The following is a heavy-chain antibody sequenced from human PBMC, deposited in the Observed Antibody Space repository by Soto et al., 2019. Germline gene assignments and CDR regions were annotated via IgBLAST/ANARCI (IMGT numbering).Heavy chain of an antibody. V-gene: IGHV3-21*01. D-gene: IGHD3-22*01. CDR1: GFTFSSYS. J-gene: IGHJ4*02. Sequence: TGGSLRLSCAASGFTFSSYSMNWVRQAPGKGLEWVSSISSSSSYIYYADSVKGRFTISRDNAKNSLYLQMNSLRAEDTAVYYCARDLYYYDSRGVLENGYWGQGTLVTVSS. CDR2: ISSSSSYI. CDR3: ARDLYYYDSRGVLENGY.